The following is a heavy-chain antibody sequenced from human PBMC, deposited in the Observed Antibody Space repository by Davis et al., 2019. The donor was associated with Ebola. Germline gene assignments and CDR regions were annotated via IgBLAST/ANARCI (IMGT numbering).Heavy chain of an antibody. J-gene: IGHJ3*01. V-gene: IGHV3-7*01. CDR3: ARQYCSDTTCYTNAFDV. CDR1: GFTFRSYW. CDR2: IKQDGSQK. D-gene: IGHD2-2*02. Sequence: GESLKISCAASGFTFRSYWMTWGRQTPGKGLEWVANIKQDGSQKYYVSSVKGRFTISRDNAKNSLYLQMNSLRAEDTAVYYCARQYCSDTTCYTNAFDVWGQGTWVTVSS.